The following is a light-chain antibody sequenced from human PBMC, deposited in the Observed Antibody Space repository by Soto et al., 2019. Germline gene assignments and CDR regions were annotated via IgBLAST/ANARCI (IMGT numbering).Light chain of an antibody. J-gene: IGLJ2*01. CDR2: QVI. V-gene: IGLV2-14*01. CDR1: RSDVGAYNY. Sequence: QSALTQPASVSGSPGQSITILCTGSRSDVGAYNYVSWYQQHPGKAPKLMIYQVINRPSGVSNRFSGSKSGNTASLTISGPQAEDEADYYCSSYTTSRTLLFGGGTKLTVL. CDR3: SSYTTSRTLL.